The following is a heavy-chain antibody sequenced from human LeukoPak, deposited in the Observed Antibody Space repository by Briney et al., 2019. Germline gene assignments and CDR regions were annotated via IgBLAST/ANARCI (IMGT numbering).Heavy chain of an antibody. CDR1: GGSISSYY. V-gene: IGHV4-59*01. CDR2: IYYSGST. Sequence: AETLSLTCTVSGGSISSYYWNWIRQPPGKVLEWIGYIYYSGSTNYNPSLKSRVTISVDTSKNQFSLKLSSVTAADTAVYYCARARYSSSWLDYYYYMDVWGKGTTVTVSS. D-gene: IGHD6-13*01. CDR3: ARARYSSSWLDYYYYMDV. J-gene: IGHJ6*03.